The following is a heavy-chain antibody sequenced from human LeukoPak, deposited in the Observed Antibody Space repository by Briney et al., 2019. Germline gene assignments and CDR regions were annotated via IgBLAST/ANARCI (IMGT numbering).Heavy chain of an antibody. CDR3: ARGRGGNSGDS. CDR2: INHSGST. D-gene: IGHD4-23*01. CDR1: VGSFSGYY. J-gene: IGHJ4*02. Sequence: SETLSLTCAIYVGSFSGYYWSWIRQPPGKGLEWIGEINHSGSTNYSPSLKSRVTIPLDTSKNQFSLKLSSVTAADAAVYYCARGRGGNSGDSWGQGTLVTVSS. V-gene: IGHV4-34*01.